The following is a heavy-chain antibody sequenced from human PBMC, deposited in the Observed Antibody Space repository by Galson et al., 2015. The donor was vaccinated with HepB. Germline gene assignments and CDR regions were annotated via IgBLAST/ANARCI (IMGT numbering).Heavy chain of an antibody. CDR1: GFSFSTYG. CDR3: ARDQDFGVATPTHHYYFYGMDV. V-gene: IGHV3-30*03. D-gene: IGHD3-3*01. Sequence: SLRLSCAASGFSFSTYGMHWVRQAPGKGLEWVAVISYDGSNKYYADSVKGRFTISRDNAKNTLYLHMNSLRAEDTAVYFCARDQDFGVATPTHHYYFYGMDVWGQGTTVTVSS. J-gene: IGHJ6*02. CDR2: ISYDGSNK.